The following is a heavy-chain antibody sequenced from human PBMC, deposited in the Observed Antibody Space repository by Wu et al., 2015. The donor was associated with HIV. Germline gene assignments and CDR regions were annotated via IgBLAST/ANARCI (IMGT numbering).Heavy chain of an antibody. CDR2: IIPIFGTP. V-gene: IGHV1-69*05. Sequence: QVQLVQSGVEVKKPGSSVKVSCKSSGGTFSSNAISWVRQAPGQGLEWMGRIIPIFGTPNYAQKFQGRVTITTDESTSTVYMDLSSLRSEDTAVYFCVRGYSGDTNLDSWFDTWGQGTQVTVSS. D-gene: IGHD1-1*01. CDR1: GGTFSSNA. CDR3: VRGYSGDTNLDSWFDT. J-gene: IGHJ5*02.